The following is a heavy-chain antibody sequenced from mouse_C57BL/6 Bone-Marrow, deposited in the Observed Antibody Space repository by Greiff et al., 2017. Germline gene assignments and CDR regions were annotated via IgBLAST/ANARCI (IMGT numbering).Heavy chain of an antibody. CDR2: IDPENGDT. CDR1: GFNIKDDY. Sequence: EVPLQQSGAELVRPGASVKLSCTASGFNIKDDYLHWVKQRPEQGLEWIGWIDPENGDTEYASKFQGKATITADTSSNTAYLQLSSLTSEDTTVYYCATYDYGYFDVWGTGTTVTVAS. V-gene: IGHV14-4*01. J-gene: IGHJ1*03. CDR3: ATYDYGYFDV. D-gene: IGHD2-12*01.